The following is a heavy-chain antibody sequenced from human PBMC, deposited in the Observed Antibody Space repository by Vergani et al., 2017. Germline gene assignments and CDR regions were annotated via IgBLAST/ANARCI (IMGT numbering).Heavy chain of an antibody. CDR2: IDHTGRP. D-gene: IGHD4-11*01. J-gene: IGHJ6*03. Sequence: QVQLQQWGGGLLKPSETLSLTCVVNGGPFTSYHWTWIRQSPGEGLEWVGDIDHTGRPDYNPSLKSRLTMSLDKSRNQFSLTLNSVTATDTAIYFCARVNTETNGHLYYYYYMDVWGQGTAVTFS. V-gene: IGHV4-34*01. CDR3: ARVNTETNGHLYYYYYMDV. CDR1: GGPFTSYH.